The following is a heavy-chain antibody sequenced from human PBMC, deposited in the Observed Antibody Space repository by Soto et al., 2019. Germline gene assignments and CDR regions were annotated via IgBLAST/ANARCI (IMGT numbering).Heavy chain of an antibody. CDR1: GGSISSGDYY. J-gene: IGHJ6*02. V-gene: IGHV4-30-4*01. D-gene: IGHD4-17*01. CDR3: AREALNLRLHDYGDYNYGMDV. CDR2: IYYSGST. Sequence: SETLSLTCTVSGGSISSGDYYWSWIRQPPGKGLEWIGYIYYSGSTYYNPSLKSRVTISVDTSKNQFSLKLSSVTAADTAVYYCAREALNLRLHDYGDYNYGMDVWGQGTTVTVSS.